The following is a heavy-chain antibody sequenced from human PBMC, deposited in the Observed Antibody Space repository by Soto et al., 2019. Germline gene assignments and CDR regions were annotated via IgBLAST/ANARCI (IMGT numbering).Heavy chain of an antibody. Sequence: CKASGYTFTSYGISWVRQAPGQGLEWMGWISAYNGNTNYAQKLQGRVTMTTDTSTSTAYMELRSLRSDDTAVYYCARVRRGVPYDPWSGYYFDYWGQGTLVTVSS. J-gene: IGHJ4*02. CDR1: GYTFTSYG. D-gene: IGHD3-3*01. V-gene: IGHV1-18*01. CDR3: ARVRRGVPYDPWSGYYFDY. CDR2: ISAYNGNT.